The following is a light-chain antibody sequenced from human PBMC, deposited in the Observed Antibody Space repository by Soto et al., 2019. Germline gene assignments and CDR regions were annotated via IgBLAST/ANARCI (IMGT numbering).Light chain of an antibody. V-gene: IGKV3-11*01. CDR2: DIS. CDR3: QQRTNWPWT. Sequence: EIVLTQSPATLSLSPGERATLSCRASQSVSSVLAWYQQKPGQAPRLLIYDISNRATGIPARFSGSGSGTDFTLTISSLEPEDFAVYYCQQRTNWPWTFGQGTKVEIK. J-gene: IGKJ1*01. CDR1: QSVSSV.